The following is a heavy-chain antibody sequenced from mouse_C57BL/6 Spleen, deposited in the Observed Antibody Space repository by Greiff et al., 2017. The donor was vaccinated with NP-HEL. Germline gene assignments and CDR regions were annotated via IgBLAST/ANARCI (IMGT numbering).Heavy chain of an antibody. V-gene: IGHV7-3*01. Sequence: EVKVVESGGGSVQPGGSLSLSCAASGFTFTDYYMSWVRQPPGKALEWLGFIRNKANGYTTEYSASVKGRFTISRDNSQSILYLQMNALRAEDSATYYCARSHYGSSYGYFDVWGTGTTVTVSS. J-gene: IGHJ1*03. CDR2: IRNKANGYTT. D-gene: IGHD1-1*01. CDR3: ARSHYGSSYGYFDV. CDR1: GFTFTDYY.